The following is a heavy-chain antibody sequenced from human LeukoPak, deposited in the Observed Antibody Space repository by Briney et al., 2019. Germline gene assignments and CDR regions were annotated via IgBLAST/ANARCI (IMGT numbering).Heavy chain of an antibody. D-gene: IGHD6-19*01. J-gene: IGHJ6*02. CDR2: IYYSGST. CDR1: GGSISSYY. V-gene: IGHV4-59*01. CDR3: ARWAVAGSYYYYGMDV. Sequence: PSETLSLTCSVSGGSISSYYWSWIRQPPGKGLEWIGYIYYSGSTNYNPSLKSRVTISVDTSKNQFSLKLSSVTAADTAVYYCARWAVAGSYYYYGMDVWGQGTTVTVSS.